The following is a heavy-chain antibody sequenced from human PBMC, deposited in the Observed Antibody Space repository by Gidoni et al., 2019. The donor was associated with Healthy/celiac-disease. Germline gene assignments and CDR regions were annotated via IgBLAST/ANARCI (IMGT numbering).Heavy chain of an antibody. J-gene: IGHJ4*02. CDR3: AKLETTVVTPALGSDY. CDR1: GFTFSSYG. D-gene: IGHD4-17*01. V-gene: IGHV3-30*02. CDR2: IRYDGSNK. Sequence: QVQLVESGGGVVQPGGSLRLSCAASGFTFSSYGMHWVRLAPGKGLEWVAFIRYDGSNKYYADSVKGRFTISRDNSKNTLYLQMNSLRAEDTAVYYCAKLETTVVTPALGSDYWGQGTLVTVSS.